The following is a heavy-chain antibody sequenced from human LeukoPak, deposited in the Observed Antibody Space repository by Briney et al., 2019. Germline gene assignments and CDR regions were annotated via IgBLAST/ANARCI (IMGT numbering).Heavy chain of an antibody. Sequence: PGGSLRLSCAASGFTFSSSAMSWVRQAPGKGLEWVSYISSSSSTIYYADSVKGRFTISRDNAKNSPYLQMNSLRAEDTAVYYCASTRGYSYGERWAFDIWGQGTMVTVSS. CDR2: ISSSSSTI. D-gene: IGHD5-18*01. CDR3: ASTRGYSYGERWAFDI. CDR1: GFTFSSSA. V-gene: IGHV3-48*01. J-gene: IGHJ3*02.